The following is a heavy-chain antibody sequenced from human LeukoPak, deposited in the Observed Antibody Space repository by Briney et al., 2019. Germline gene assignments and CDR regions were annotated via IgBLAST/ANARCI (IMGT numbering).Heavy chain of an antibody. Sequence: GGSLRLSCVPSGFTFSSYGMLWVRQAPGKGLEWVAFIRYDGSNKYYADSVKGRFTISRDNSKNTLYLQMNSLRAEDTAVYYCAKYPLSGTGYYDDAFDIWGQGTMVTVSS. CDR3: AKYPLSGTGYYDDAFDI. CDR2: IRYDGSNK. D-gene: IGHD3/OR15-3a*01. J-gene: IGHJ3*02. V-gene: IGHV3-30*02. CDR1: GFTFSSYG.